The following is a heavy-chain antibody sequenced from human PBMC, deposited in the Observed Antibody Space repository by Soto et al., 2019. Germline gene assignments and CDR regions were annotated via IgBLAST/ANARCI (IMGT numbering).Heavy chain of an antibody. Sequence: QVQLVQSGAEVKKPGSSVKVSCKASGGTFSSYAISWVRQAPGQGLEWMGGIIPIFGTANYAQKFQGRVTCTADESTSTANMELSSLRSEDTAVYYCATYPRGRGYYYGMDVWGQGTTVTVSS. J-gene: IGHJ6*02. CDR3: ATYPRGRGYYYGMDV. D-gene: IGHD1-26*01. CDR2: IIPIFGTA. V-gene: IGHV1-69*12. CDR1: GGTFSSYA.